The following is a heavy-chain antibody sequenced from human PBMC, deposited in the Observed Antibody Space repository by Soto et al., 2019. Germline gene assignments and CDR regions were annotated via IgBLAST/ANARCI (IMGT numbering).Heavy chain of an antibody. CDR2: IYYSGST. V-gene: IGHV4-59*01. Sequence: ETLSLTCTVSGGSISSYYWSWIRQPPGKGLEWIGYIYYSGSTNYNPSLKSRVTISVDTSKNQFSLKLSSVTAADTAVYYCARLQGRNYGSGTTSGMDVWGQGTTVTVSS. D-gene: IGHD3-10*01. CDR1: GGSISSYY. J-gene: IGHJ6*02. CDR3: ARLQGRNYGSGTTSGMDV.